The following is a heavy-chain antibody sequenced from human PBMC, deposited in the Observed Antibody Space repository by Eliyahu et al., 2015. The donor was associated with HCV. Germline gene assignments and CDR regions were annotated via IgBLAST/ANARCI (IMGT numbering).Heavy chain of an antibody. Sequence: QVQLVQSGAEVKKPGASVXVSCXAXGYTFTXXGIXWVRQAPGQGLEWMGWISAYNGNTNDAQKLQGRVTMTTDTSTSTAYMELRSLRSDDTAVYYCARAGGGYEFLYWGQGTLVTVSS. D-gene: IGHD5-12*01. J-gene: IGHJ4*02. V-gene: IGHV1-18*01. CDR1: GYTFTXXG. CDR3: ARAGGGYEFLY. CDR2: ISAYNGNT.